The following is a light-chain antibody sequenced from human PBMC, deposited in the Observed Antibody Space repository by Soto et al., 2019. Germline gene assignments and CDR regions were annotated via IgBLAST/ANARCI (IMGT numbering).Light chain of an antibody. V-gene: IGKV1-5*03. Sequence: DIQMTQSPSTLSASVGDRVTITCRASQSITNWLAWYQQKPGKAPKFLIYKASNLESGVPSRFSGSGSGTEFTLTISSLQPDDFATYYCQQTNNFPLTFGGGTKVDI. CDR2: KAS. J-gene: IGKJ4*01. CDR3: QQTNNFPLT. CDR1: QSITNW.